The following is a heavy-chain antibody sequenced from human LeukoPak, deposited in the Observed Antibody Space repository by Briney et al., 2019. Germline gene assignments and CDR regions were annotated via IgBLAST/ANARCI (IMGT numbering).Heavy chain of an antibody. Sequence: GGSLRLSCAASGYTFSRYGMHWVRQAPGEGLEWVAFIRYDGSNKYYADSVKGRFTISRDNSKNTLYLQMNSLRAEDTAVYYCARPARLYCSGGSCYAGYYGMDVWGQGTTVTVSS. V-gene: IGHV3-30*02. J-gene: IGHJ6*02. CDR1: GYTFSRYG. D-gene: IGHD2-15*01. CDR3: ARPARLYCSGGSCYAGYYGMDV. CDR2: IRYDGSNK.